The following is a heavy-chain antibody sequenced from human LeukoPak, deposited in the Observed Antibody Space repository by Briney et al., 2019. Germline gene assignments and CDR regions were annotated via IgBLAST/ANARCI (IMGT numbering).Heavy chain of an antibody. Sequence: PGGSLRLSCAASGFTFRTYWMSWVRQAPGKGLEWVANIKQDGSENYYVDSVKGRFTISRDNAKNSLYLQMNSLRAEDTAVYYCARDAARGYCSSTSCYSYYYGMDVWGQGTTVTVSS. CDR2: IKQDGSEN. J-gene: IGHJ6*02. D-gene: IGHD2-2*01. V-gene: IGHV3-7*01. CDR1: GFTFRTYW. CDR3: ARDAARGYCSSTSCYSYYYGMDV.